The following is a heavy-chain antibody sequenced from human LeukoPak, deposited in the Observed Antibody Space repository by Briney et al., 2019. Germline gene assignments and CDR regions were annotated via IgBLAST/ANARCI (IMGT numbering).Heavy chain of an antibody. V-gene: IGHV3-23*01. J-gene: IGHJ4*02. CDR1: GFTFSSYG. Sequence: GGSLRLSCAGSGFTFSSYGMSWVRQAPGKGLEWVSAISGSGGSAYYADSVKGRFTISRDNSENTLYLQMNSLRAEDTAVYYCARADRGTDYWGQGTLVTVSS. CDR3: ARADRGTDY. D-gene: IGHD1-1*01. CDR2: ISGSGGSA.